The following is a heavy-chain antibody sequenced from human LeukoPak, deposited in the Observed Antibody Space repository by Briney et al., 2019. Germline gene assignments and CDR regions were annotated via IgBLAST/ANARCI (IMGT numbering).Heavy chain of an antibody. Sequence: ASVKVSCKVSGYTLTELSMHWVRQAPGKGLEWMGGFDPEDGETIYAQKFQGRVTMTEDTSTDTAYMELSSLRSEDTAVYYCATVAYITMVRGVVFDYWGQGTLVTVSS. CDR1: GYTLTELS. V-gene: IGHV1-24*01. J-gene: IGHJ4*02. CDR2: FDPEDGET. CDR3: ATVAYITMVRGVVFDY. D-gene: IGHD3-10*01.